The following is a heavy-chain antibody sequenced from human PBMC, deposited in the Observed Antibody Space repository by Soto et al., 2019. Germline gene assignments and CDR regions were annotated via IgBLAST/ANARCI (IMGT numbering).Heavy chain of an antibody. CDR1: GFTFGSYG. CDR3: AKDYDYGDYYPPRGYFDY. D-gene: IGHD4-17*01. CDR2: IWYDGSNK. Sequence: GGSLRLSCAASGFTFGSYGMHWVRQAPGKGLEWVAVIWYDGSNKYYADSVKGRFTISRDNSKNTLYLQMNSLRAEDTAVYYCAKDYDYGDYYPPRGYFDYWGQGTLVTVSS. V-gene: IGHV3-33*06. J-gene: IGHJ4*02.